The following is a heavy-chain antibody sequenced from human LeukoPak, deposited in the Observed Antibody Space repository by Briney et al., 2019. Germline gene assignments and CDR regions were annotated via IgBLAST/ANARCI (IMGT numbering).Heavy chain of an antibody. CDR3: AKDPTRGYCSSTRCYGGDV. V-gene: IGHV3-23*01. D-gene: IGHD2-2*01. CDR2: ISGSGGST. J-gene: IGHJ6*04. CDR1: GFTFSSYA. Sequence: PGGSLRLSCAASGFTFSSYAMSWVRQAPGKGLEWVSAISGSGGSTYYADSVKGRFTISRDNSKNTLYLQMNSLRAEDTAVYYCAKDPTRGYCSSTRCYGGDVWGKGTTVTVSS.